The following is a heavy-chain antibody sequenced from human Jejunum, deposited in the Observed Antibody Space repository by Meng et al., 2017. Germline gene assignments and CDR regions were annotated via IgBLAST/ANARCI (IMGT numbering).Heavy chain of an antibody. CDR1: GFMSGDYA. D-gene: IGHD3-10*01. CDR2: IRSKRYGGTT. J-gene: IGHJ6*02. CDR3: TRQWNFGSEDYYNGMDV. Sequence: GGSLRPSCTASGFMSGDYALSWFRQAPGKGLEWVGFIRSKRYGGTTEYAASMKDRFTISRDDSKSIAYLEINSLKIDDTALYYCTRQWNFGSEDYYNGMDVWGQGTTVTVSS. V-gene: IGHV3-49*03.